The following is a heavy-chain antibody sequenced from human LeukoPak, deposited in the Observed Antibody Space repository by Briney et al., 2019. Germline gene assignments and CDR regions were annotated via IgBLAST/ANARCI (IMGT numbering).Heavy chain of an antibody. D-gene: IGHD2-8*01. CDR3: SRENGAFSPFGY. J-gene: IGHJ4*02. Sequence: SETLSLTCGVSGGSISNTNWWSWVRQPPGQGLEWIGEIHLSGRTNYNPSLNSRVTLALDTSKNHLSLSLTSVTAADTAVYYCSRENGAFSPFGYWGQGTLVTVPS. CDR2: IHLSGRT. V-gene: IGHV4-4*02. CDR1: GGSISNTNW.